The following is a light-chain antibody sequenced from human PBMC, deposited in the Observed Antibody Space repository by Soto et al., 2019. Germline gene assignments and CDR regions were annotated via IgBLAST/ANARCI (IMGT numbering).Light chain of an antibody. Sequence: IQMTQSPSAMSASVGDRVIITCRASQGIRNDVSWYQQKPGKAPKFLIFAASNLQGGVPSRFSGSGSGTDFTLTITNLQPEDFATYYCLQDYNYPWTFGQGTKVDIK. CDR3: LQDYNYPWT. V-gene: IGKV1-6*01. J-gene: IGKJ1*01. CDR1: QGIRND. CDR2: AAS.